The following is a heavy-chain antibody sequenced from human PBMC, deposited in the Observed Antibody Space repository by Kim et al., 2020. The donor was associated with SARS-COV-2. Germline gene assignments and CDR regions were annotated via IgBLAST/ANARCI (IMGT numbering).Heavy chain of an antibody. J-gene: IGHJ5*02. Sequence: GGSLRLSCAASGFTFSGSAIHWVRQASGKGLEWIGGIKSKSNTYATAYAASGRGRITMSRDELKHTAYLQMKSLKTADTAEYYCTSGYCSGGTSYQQFDP. D-gene: IGHD2-15*01. V-gene: IGHV3-73*01. CDR2: IKSKSNTYAT. CDR3: TSGYCSGGTSYQQFDP. CDR1: GFTFSGSA.